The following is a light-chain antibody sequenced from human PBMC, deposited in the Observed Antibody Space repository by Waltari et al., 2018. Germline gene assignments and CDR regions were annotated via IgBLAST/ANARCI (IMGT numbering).Light chain of an antibody. Sequence: EIVMTQSPATLSVSPGEGATLSCRASQGVSSNLAWYQQKPGQAPRLRIYGASTRATGIPARFSGSGSGTEFTLTISSLQSEDFAVFYCQQYSYWPWTFGQGTKVEIK. CDR3: QQYSYWPWT. J-gene: IGKJ1*01. V-gene: IGKV3-15*01. CDR2: GAS. CDR1: QGVSSN.